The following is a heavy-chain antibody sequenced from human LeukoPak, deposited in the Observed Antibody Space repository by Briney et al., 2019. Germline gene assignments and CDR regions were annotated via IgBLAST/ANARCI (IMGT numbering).Heavy chain of an antibody. Sequence: QPGESLRLSCAASGFTFSSYAMNWVREAPGKGLEWVSTISNSGDRTYYVDSVKGRFTISRDNSKNTLYLQMNSLRTEDTAVYYCAKDRDGYCSGGRCYYDAFDVWGQGTMVTVSS. CDR3: AKDRDGYCSGGRCYYDAFDV. V-gene: IGHV3-23*01. D-gene: IGHD2-15*01. CDR1: GFTFSSYA. J-gene: IGHJ3*01. CDR2: ISNSGDRT.